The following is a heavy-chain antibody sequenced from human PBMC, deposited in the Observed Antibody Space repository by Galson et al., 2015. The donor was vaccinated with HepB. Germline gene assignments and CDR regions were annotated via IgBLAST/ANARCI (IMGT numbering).Heavy chain of an antibody. Sequence: SVKVSCKASGYSFTSYPMNWMRQAPGQGLEWMGWINTNTGNPTYAQGFTGRFVFFLDTSVSTAYLQISSLKAEDTAVYYCARGGSCSGGSCYAPWGQGTLVTVSS. V-gene: IGHV7-4-1*02. D-gene: IGHD2-15*01. CDR1: GYSFTSYP. CDR3: ARGGSCSGGSCYAP. CDR2: INTNTGNP. J-gene: IGHJ5*02.